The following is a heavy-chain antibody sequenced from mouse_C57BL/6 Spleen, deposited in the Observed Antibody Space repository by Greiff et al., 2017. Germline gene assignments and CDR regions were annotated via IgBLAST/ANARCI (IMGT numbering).Heavy chain of an antibody. V-gene: IGHV2-5*01. CDR2: IWRGGST. Sequence: QVQLQQSGPGLVQPSQSLSITCTVSGFSLTSYGVHWVRQSPGKGLEWLGVIWRGGSTDYNAAFMSRLSITKDNSKSQVFFKMNSLQADDTAIYYCAKSSNYVLYAMDYWGQGTSVTVSS. J-gene: IGHJ4*01. D-gene: IGHD2-5*01. CDR3: AKSSNYVLYAMDY. CDR1: GFSLTSYG.